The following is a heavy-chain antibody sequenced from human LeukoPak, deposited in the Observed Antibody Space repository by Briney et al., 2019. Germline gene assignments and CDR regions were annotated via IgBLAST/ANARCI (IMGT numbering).Heavy chain of an antibody. J-gene: IGHJ4*02. CDR1: GGSISSSSYY. Sequence: ETLSLTCTVSGGSISSSSYYWGWIRQPPGKGLEWIGSIYYSGSTNYNPSLRSRVTISVDTSKYQFSPKLSSATAADTAVYFCARRAINSVMFDYWGQGTLVTVSS. V-gene: IGHV4-39*07. CDR2: IYYSGST. CDR3: ARRAINSVMFDY. D-gene: IGHD3-16*01.